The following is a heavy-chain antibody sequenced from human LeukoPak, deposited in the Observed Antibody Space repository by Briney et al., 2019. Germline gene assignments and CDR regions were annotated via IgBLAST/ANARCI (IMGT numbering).Heavy chain of an antibody. D-gene: IGHD2-21*01. CDR2: IYYSGST. Sequence: YPSETLSLTCTVSGGSISSGGYYWSWIRQHPGKGLEWIGYIYYSGSTYYNPSLKSRVTISVDTSKNQFSLKLSSVTAADTAVYYCARDPILRWDAFDIWGQGTMVTVSS. CDR1: GGSISSGGYY. CDR3: ARDPILRWDAFDI. J-gene: IGHJ3*02. V-gene: IGHV4-31*03.